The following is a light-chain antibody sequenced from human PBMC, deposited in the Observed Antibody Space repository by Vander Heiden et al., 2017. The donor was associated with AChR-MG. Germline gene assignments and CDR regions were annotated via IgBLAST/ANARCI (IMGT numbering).Light chain of an antibody. CDR1: QSVRSSS. V-gene: IGKV3-20*01. CDR3: QQAGSSPFT. J-gene: IGKJ3*01. CDR2: GAS. Sequence: EIVLTQSPGTLSLSPGERATLSCRASQSVRSSSLAWYQQKPGQAPRLLIYGASSRAAGIPGRFSGSGSGTDFTLTISRLEPEDFAVYYCQQAGSSPFTFGHGTKVDIK.